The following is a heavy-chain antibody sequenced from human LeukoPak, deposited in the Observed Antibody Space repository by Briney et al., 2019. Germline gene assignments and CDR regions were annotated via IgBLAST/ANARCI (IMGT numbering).Heavy chain of an antibody. CDR2: INTNTGNP. D-gene: IGHD4-17*01. CDR1: GYTFTNYA. J-gene: IGHJ4*02. Sequence: ASVTVSCKASGYTFTNYAINWVRQAPGQGLEWMGWINTNTGNPTYAQGLTGRFVFSLDTSVSTAYLQITGLKAEDTAVYYCARFTTVTPYYFDYWGQGTQVTVSS. CDR3: ARFTTVTPYYFDY. V-gene: IGHV7-4-1*02.